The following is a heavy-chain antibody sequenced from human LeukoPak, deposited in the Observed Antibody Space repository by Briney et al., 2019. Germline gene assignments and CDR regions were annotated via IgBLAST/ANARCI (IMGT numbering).Heavy chain of an antibody. Sequence: GGSLRLSCAASGFTFSSYAMHWVRQAPGKGLEWVSGISWNSGSIGYADSVKGRFTISRDNAKNSLYLQMNSLRAEDTALYYCAKDIARSWYYFDYWGQGTLVTVSS. CDR3: AKDIARSWYYFDY. CDR1: GFTFSSYA. D-gene: IGHD6-13*01. V-gene: IGHV3-9*01. CDR2: ISWNSGSI. J-gene: IGHJ4*02.